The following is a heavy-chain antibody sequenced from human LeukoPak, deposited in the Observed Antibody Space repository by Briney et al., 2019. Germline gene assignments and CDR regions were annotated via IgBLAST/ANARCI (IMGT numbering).Heavy chain of an antibody. D-gene: IGHD6-13*01. CDR1: GGSISSSGYY. Sequence: LSLTCTVSGGSISSSGYYWGWIRQAPGKGLEWVANIKQDGSEKYYVDSVKGRFTISRDNAKNSLYLQMNSLRAEDTAVYYCASQYSSSWYDSSYYYYYMDVWGKGTTVTVSS. V-gene: IGHV3-7*01. CDR2: IKQDGSEK. J-gene: IGHJ6*03. CDR3: ASQYSSSWYDSSYYYYYMDV.